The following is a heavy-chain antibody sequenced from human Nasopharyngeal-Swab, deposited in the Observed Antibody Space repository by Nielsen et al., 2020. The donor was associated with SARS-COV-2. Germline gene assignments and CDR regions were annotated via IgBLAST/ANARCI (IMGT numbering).Heavy chain of an antibody. CDR1: VFSLSTRSVN. CDR2: IRWNDDT. J-gene: IGHJ4*02. CDR3: AQDFDWKMHY. V-gene: IGHV2-5*01. D-gene: IGHD3-9*01. Sequence: SGPTLVKPTQILTLPCSFSVFSLSTRSVNVAWIRPPPGKALQWLALIRWNDDTHYSPSLKSRLTVTKDTSKNQVFLTMTNVDPVDTATYFCAQDFDWKMHYWGQGTLVTVSS.